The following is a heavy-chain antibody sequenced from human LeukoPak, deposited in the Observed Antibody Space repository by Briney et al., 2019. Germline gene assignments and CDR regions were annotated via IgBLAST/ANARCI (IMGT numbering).Heavy chain of an antibody. Sequence: SETLSLTCTVSGGSISSSSYYWGWIRQPPGKGLEWNGSIYYSGSTHYNPSLKSRVTISVDTSKNQFSLKLSSVTAADTAVYYCARRRSIAVAGSPTYYYGMDVWGQGTTVTVSS. V-gene: IGHV4-39*01. CDR3: ARRRSIAVAGSPTYYYGMDV. D-gene: IGHD6-19*01. CDR2: IYYSGST. CDR1: GGSISSSSYY. J-gene: IGHJ6*02.